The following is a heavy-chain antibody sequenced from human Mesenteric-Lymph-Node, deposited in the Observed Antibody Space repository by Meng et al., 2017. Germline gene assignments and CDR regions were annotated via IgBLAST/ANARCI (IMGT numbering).Heavy chain of an antibody. D-gene: IGHD4-11*01. CDR3: ARVRPTTYRYGMDV. Sequence: GESLKISCAASGFTFSSYWMSWVRQAPGKGLEWVANIKQDGSEKYYVDSVKGRFTISRDNAKNSLYLQMNSLRVEDTAVYYCARVRPTTYRYGMDVWGPGTTVTVSS. CDR1: GFTFSSYW. J-gene: IGHJ6*02. V-gene: IGHV3-7*03. CDR2: IKQDGSEK.